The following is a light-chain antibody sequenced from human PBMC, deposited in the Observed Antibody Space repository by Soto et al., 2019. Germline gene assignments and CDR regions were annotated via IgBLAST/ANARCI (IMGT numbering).Light chain of an antibody. CDR3: AAWDDTLNAWL. CDR2: RDT. V-gene: IGLV1-44*01. J-gene: IGLJ3*02. CDR1: ASNIGTHP. Sequence: QSVLTQPPSASGTPGQGVTLSCSGSASNIGTHPVSWYQHLPGTAPKVLISRDTERPSGVPDRFSGSRSGTSASLAISGLQSADEADYYCAAWDDTLNAWLFGGGTKVTVL.